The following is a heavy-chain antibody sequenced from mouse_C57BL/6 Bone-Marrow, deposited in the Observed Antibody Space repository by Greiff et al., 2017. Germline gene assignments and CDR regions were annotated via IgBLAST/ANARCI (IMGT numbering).Heavy chain of an antibody. CDR3: ARRGDYYGSRHFAY. J-gene: IGHJ3*01. Sequence: EVKLVESGGGLVKPGGSLKLSCAASGFTFSSYTMSWVRQTPEKRLEWVATISGGGGNTYYPDSVKGRFTISRDNAKNTLYLQMSSLRSEDTALYYCARRGDYYGSRHFAYWGQGTLVTVSA. CDR1: GFTFSSYT. D-gene: IGHD1-1*01. CDR2: ISGGGGNT. V-gene: IGHV5-9*01.